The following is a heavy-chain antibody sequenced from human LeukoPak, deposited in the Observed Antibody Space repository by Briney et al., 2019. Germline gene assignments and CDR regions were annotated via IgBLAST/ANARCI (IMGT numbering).Heavy chain of an antibody. CDR2: INPNSGGT. CDR1: GYTFTGYY. V-gene: IGHV1-2*02. D-gene: IGHD3-10*01. Sequence: ASVKVSCKASGYTFTGYYMHWVRQAPGQGLEWMGWINPNSGGTNYAQKFQGRVTMTRDTSISTAYMELSRLRSDDTAVYYCARGQLWFGELWRYYFDYWGQGTLVTVSS. CDR3: ARGQLWFGELWRYYFDY. J-gene: IGHJ4*02.